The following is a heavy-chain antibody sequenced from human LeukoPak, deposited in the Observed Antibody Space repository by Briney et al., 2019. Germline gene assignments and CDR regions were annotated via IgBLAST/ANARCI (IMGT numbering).Heavy chain of an antibody. CDR3: AKGTGLVWYPFDY. V-gene: IGHV3-23*01. Sequence: GGSLILSCVATGFTLSNYALSWVRQAPGDGLEWVSVISVSGGTTYYEDCVKGPFTFSRDNSKNTLYREMSSLRAEDTAIYYYAKGTGLVWYPFDYWGQGTLVTVSS. D-gene: IGHD3-3*01. CDR1: GFTLSNYA. CDR2: ISVSGGTT. J-gene: IGHJ4*02.